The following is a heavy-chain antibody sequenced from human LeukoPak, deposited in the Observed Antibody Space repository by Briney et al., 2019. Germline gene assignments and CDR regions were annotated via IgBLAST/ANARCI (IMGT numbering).Heavy chain of an antibody. D-gene: IGHD3-9*01. CDR2: MNPNSGNT. J-gene: IGHJ5*02. V-gene: IGHV1-8*01. CDR3: ARGLKRPVLRYFDWSRGSRTGLYWFDP. CDR1: GYTFTSYD. Sequence: GASVKVSCKASGYTFTSYDINWVRQATGQGLEWMGWMNPNSGNTGYAQKFQGRVTMTRNTSISTAYMELSSLRSEDTAVYYCARGLKRPVLRYFDWSRGSRTGLYWFDPWGQGTLVTVSS.